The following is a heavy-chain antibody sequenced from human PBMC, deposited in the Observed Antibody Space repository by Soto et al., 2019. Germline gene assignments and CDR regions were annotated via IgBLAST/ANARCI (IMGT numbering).Heavy chain of an antibody. V-gene: IGHV3-21*01. CDR3: ARCLVSAYGSGSYDALDY. CDR2: ISSYSSYM. D-gene: IGHD3-10*01. Sequence: EVQLVESGGGLVKPGGSLRLSCAASGFTFSNYNMNWVRQAPGKGLEWVSSISSYSSYMYYVDSVKGRFTISRDNAKNSLYLQMNSLRAEDTAVYYCARCLVSAYGSGSYDALDYWGQGILVTVSS. J-gene: IGHJ4*02. CDR1: GFTFSNYN.